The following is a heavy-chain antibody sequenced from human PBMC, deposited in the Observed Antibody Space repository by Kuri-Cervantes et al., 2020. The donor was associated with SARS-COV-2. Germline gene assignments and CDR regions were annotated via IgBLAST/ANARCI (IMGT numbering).Heavy chain of an antibody. CDR2: INPDGSYT. V-gene: IGHV3-74*01. J-gene: IGHJ6*02. CDR1: GFPFSGHW. CDR3: AKEGWRDITMIVVDHYYYGMDV. Sequence: GESLKISCAASGFPFSGHWIHWVRQAPGKGLVWVSRINPDGSYTNNADSVKGRFTLSRDNAKNSLYLQMNSLRAEDTALYYCAKEGWRDITMIVVDHYYYGMDVWGQGTMVTVSS. D-gene: IGHD3-22*01.